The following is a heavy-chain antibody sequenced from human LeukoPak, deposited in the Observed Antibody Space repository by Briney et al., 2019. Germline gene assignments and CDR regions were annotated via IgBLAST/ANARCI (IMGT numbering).Heavy chain of an antibody. D-gene: IGHD3-3*02. CDR2: ISSGGTYK. Sequence: GGSLRLSCAASGFTFSDYTMNWVRQTPGKGLEWVSSISSGGTYKYYADSVKGRFTISRDNAKNSLYLQMNSLRAEDTAVYYCARDLAGPRAYWGQGTLVTVSS. CDR3: ARDLAGPRAY. J-gene: IGHJ4*02. CDR1: GFTFSDYT. V-gene: IGHV3-21*01.